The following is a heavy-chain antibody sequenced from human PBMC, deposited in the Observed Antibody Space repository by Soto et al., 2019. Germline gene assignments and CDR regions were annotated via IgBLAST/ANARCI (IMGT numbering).Heavy chain of an antibody. Sequence: GGSLRLSCAASGFTFSDHYMSWLRQAPGKGLEWVSYISSSGSTIYYADSVKGRFTISRDNAKNSLCLQMNSLRAEDTAVYYCASPYAISFHYWGQGALVTVSS. V-gene: IGHV3-11*01. CDR1: GFTFSDHY. D-gene: IGHD2-8*01. CDR2: ISSSGSTI. CDR3: ASPYAISFHY. J-gene: IGHJ4*02.